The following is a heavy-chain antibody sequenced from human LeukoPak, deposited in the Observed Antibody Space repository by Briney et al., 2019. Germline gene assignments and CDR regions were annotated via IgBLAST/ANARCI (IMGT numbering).Heavy chain of an antibody. Sequence: SETLSLTCTVSGGSISSYCWSWIRQPPGKGLEWIGEINHSGSTNYNPSLKSRVTISVDTSKNQFSLKLSSVTAADTAVYYCARDSIAAAGTYYYGMDVWGQGTTVTVSS. CDR3: ARDSIAAAGTYYYGMDV. J-gene: IGHJ6*02. D-gene: IGHD6-13*01. CDR2: INHSGST. CDR1: GGSISSYC. V-gene: IGHV4-34*01.